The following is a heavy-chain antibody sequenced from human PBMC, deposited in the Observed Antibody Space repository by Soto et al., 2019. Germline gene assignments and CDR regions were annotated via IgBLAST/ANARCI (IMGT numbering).Heavy chain of an antibody. J-gene: IGHJ4*02. D-gene: IGHD3-3*01. V-gene: IGHV3-23*01. CDR1: GFTFSSYA. Sequence: EVQLLESGGGLVQPGGSLRLSCAASGFTFSSYAMSWVRQAPGKGLEWVSAISGSGGSTYYADSVKGRFTISRDNSKNTLDLQMNSLRAEDTAVYYCARTDELDFWSVGGDYWGQGTLVTVSS. CDR2: ISGSGGST. CDR3: ARTDELDFWSVGGDY.